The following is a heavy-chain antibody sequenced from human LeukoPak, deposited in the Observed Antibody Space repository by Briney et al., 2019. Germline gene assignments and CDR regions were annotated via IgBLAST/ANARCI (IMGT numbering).Heavy chain of an antibody. V-gene: IGHV1-18*03. CDR1: GYSFTRNG. D-gene: IGHD3-16*01. CDR2: ISANSGNT. Sequence: ASVKVSCKPSGYSFTRNGISWVRQAPGQGLEWMAWISANSGNTNYAQNFQDRVTLTTDTSTSTAYMELRSLRSDDMAVYYCARDVNYAFDYWGQGTLVTVSS. CDR3: ARDVNYAFDY. J-gene: IGHJ4*02.